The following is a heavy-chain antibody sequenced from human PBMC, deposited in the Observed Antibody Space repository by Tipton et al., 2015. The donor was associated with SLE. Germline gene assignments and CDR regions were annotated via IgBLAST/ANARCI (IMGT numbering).Heavy chain of an antibody. V-gene: IGHV3-30-3*01. CDR2: ISYDGSNK. CDR1: GFTFSNFA. CDR3: ARPRRIQLWFDAFDI. Sequence: SLRLSCAASGFTFSNFAIHWVRQAPGKGLEWVALISYDGSNKYYADSVKGRFTISRDNSKNTLYLQMNSLRAEDTAVYYCARPRRIQLWFDAFDIWGQGTMVTVSS. D-gene: IGHD5-18*01. J-gene: IGHJ3*02.